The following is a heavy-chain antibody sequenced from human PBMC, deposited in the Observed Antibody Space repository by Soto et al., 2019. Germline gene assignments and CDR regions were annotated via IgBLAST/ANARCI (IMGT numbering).Heavy chain of an antibody. Sequence: QVQLQESGPGLVKPSETLSLTCAVSGGSISPHYWSWSRQSPGKGLGWIGYVHYTGSTAYNPSLRSRVSISVDTYKNQFALKLSSVTAEDTAVYYCARAMDSFSSGYYWGAYFDYWGQGALVTVSS. D-gene: IGHD3-22*01. J-gene: IGHJ4*02. CDR2: VHYTGST. V-gene: IGHV4-59*11. CDR1: GGSISPHY. CDR3: ARAMDSFSSGYYWGAYFDY.